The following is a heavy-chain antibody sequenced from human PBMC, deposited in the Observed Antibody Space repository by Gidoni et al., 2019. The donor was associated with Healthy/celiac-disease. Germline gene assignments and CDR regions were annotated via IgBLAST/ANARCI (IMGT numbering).Heavy chain of an antibody. Sequence: QVQLQESGPGLVKPSQTLSLTCTVSVGSISSGSYYWSWIRQPAGKGLEWIGRIYTSGSTNYNPSLKSRVTISVDTSKNQFSLKLSSVTAADTAVYYCARKAATPTGYFQHWGQGTLVTVSS. D-gene: IGHD2-15*01. CDR1: VGSISSGSYY. CDR3: ARKAATPTGYFQH. CDR2: IYTSGST. J-gene: IGHJ1*01. V-gene: IGHV4-61*02.